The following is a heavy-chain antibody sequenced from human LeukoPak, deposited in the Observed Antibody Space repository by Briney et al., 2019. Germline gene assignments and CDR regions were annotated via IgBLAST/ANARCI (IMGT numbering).Heavy chain of an antibody. V-gene: IGHV4-39*07. CDR1: GGSISTSSYY. CDR2: IYYSGST. Sequence: ASETLSLTCTVSGGSISTSSYYWGWIRQPPGKGLEWIGSIYYSGSTYYNPSLKSRVTISVDTSKNQFSLKLSSVTAADTAVYYCARDPPYSSGYYMPIYFDYWGQGTLVTVSS. CDR3: ARDPPYSSGYYMPIYFDY. D-gene: IGHD3-22*01. J-gene: IGHJ4*02.